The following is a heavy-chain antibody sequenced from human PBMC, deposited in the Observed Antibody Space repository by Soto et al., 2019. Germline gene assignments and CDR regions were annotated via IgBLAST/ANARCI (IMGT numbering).Heavy chain of an antibody. CDR2: MNPNSGNT. J-gene: IGHJ5*01. Sequence: ASVKVSCKASGYTFNNYDIHWVRQAPGHGLEWMGWMNPNSGNTGYAQNFRGRVTMTQNTAIGTAYMELSSLRSDDTAAYYCTRAYGAETFDFWGQGTRVTVSS. CDR1: GYTFNNYD. V-gene: IGHV1-8*02. D-gene: IGHD3-10*01. CDR3: TRAYGAETFDF.